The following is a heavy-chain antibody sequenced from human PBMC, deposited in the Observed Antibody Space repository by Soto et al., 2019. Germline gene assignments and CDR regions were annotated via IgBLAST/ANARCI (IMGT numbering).Heavy chain of an antibody. Sequence: GGSLRLWCTASGFTFSSDGRHWVRHAGGMWAEWVAVIWYGGSNKYYADSVKGRFTISRDNPKNTLYLQMNSLRAEDTAVYYCARDQSDFWSGYYVYYGMDVWGQGTTVTVSS. J-gene: IGHJ6*02. CDR3: ARDQSDFWSGYYVYYGMDV. V-gene: IGHV3-33*01. CDR2: IWYGGSNK. D-gene: IGHD3-3*01. CDR1: GFTFSSDG.